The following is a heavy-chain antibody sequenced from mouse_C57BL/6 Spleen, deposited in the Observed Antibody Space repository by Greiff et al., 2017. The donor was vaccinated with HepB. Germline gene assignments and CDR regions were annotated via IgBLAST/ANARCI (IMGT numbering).Heavy chain of an antibody. Sequence: EVMLVESGGGLVKPGWSLKLSCAASGFTFSDYGMHWVRQAPEKGLDWVAYISSGSSTIYYADTVKGRFTISRDNAMNTLFLQMTSLRSEDTAMYYCARGGNYVYLAGFAYWGQGTLVTVSA. CDR3: ARGGNYVYLAGFAY. V-gene: IGHV5-17*01. CDR1: GFTFSDYG. D-gene: IGHD2-1*01. CDR2: ISSGSSTI. J-gene: IGHJ3*01.